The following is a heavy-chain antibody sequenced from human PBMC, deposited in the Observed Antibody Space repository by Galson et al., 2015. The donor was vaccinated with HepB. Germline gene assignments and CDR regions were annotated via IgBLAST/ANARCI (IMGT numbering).Heavy chain of an antibody. CDR2: INHSGST. J-gene: IGHJ5*02. V-gene: IGHV4-34*01. CDR1: GGSFSGYY. CDR3: ARGKNERAKTRTQRPASITMVRGPNPWFDP. Sequence: SETLSLTCAVYGGSFSGYYWSWIRQPPGKGLEWIGEINHSGSTNYNPSLKSRVTISVDTSKNQFSLKLSSVTAADTAVYYCARGKNERAKTRTQRPASITMVRGPNPWFDPWGQGTLVTVSS. D-gene: IGHD3-10*01.